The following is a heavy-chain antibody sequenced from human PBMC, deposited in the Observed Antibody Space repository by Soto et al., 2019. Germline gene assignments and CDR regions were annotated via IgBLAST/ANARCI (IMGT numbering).Heavy chain of an antibody. CDR2: ISFDGSSQ. V-gene: IGHV3-30-3*01. J-gene: IGHJ4*02. D-gene: IGHD2-2*01. Sequence: GGSLRLSCAASGFTFSDYAIHWVRQTPGKGLEWLAVISFDGSSQYYADPVKGRFTISRDNAKSSVSLQMNTLRVEDTAVYYCAGEDSIIIPAVSDFWGQGTLVTVSS. CDR3: AGEDSIIIPAVSDF. CDR1: GFTFSDYA.